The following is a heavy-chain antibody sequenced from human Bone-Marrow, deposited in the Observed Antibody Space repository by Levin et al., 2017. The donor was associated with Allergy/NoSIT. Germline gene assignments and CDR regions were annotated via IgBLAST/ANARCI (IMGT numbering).Heavy chain of an antibody. CDR3: AKGQAVVAAHFDF. CDR1: GYTFTGYY. J-gene: IGHJ4*02. V-gene: IGHV1-2*02. CDR2: INPNSGGT. D-gene: IGHD2-15*01. Sequence: GESLKISCKASGYTFTGYYMHWVRQAPGQGLEWMGWINPNSGGTNYDQKFQGRVTMTRDTSSSTAYMELSSLTSDDTAVYYCAKGQAVVAAHFDFWGQGTLVTVSS.